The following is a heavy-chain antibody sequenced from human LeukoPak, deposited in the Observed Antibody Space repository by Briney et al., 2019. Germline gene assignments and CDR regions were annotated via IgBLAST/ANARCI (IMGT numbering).Heavy chain of an antibody. V-gene: IGHV1-2*06. D-gene: IGHD5-24*01. J-gene: IGHJ4*02. Sequence: GASVKVSCKASGYTFTGYYMHWVRQAPGQGLEWMGRINPNSGGTNYAQKFQGRVTMTRDTSISTAYMELSRLRSDGTAVYYCARDDSRTNDYNYWYFDYWGQGTLVTVSS. CDR1: GYTFTGYY. CDR2: INPNSGGT. CDR3: ARDDSRTNDYNYWYFDY.